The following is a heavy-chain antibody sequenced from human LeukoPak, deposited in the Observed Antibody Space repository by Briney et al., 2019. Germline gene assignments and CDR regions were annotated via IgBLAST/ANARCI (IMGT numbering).Heavy chain of an antibody. CDR3: AKLPSLTTVTTWDY. Sequence: GGSLRLSCAASGFTFSSYGMHWVRQAPGKGLEWVAVISYDGSNKYYADSVKGRLTISRDNSKNTLYLQMNGLRAEDTAVYYCAKLPSLTTVTTWDYWGQGTLVTVSS. J-gene: IGHJ4*02. D-gene: IGHD4-11*01. CDR2: ISYDGSNK. V-gene: IGHV3-30*18. CDR1: GFTFSSYG.